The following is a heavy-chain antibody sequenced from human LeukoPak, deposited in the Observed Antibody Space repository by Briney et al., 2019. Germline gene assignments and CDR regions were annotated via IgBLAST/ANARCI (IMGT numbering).Heavy chain of an antibody. CDR3: ARESSGRVGY. D-gene: IGHD1-26*01. Sequence: PSETRSLTCTVSGGSISSSSYYWGWVRQPPGKGLEWIGSIYYSGSTYYNPSLKSRVTISVDTSKNQFSLKLSSVTAADTAVYYCARESSGRVGYWGQGTLVTVSS. V-gene: IGHV4-39*07. CDR1: GGSISSSSYY. CDR2: IYYSGST. J-gene: IGHJ4*02.